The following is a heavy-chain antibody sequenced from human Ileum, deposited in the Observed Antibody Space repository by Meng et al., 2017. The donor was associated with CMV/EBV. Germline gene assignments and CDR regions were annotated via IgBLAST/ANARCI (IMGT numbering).Heavy chain of an antibody. Sequence: GESLKISCAASGFMFRKYVMSWARQAPGKGLEWVSAISGSGGSTYYADSVKGRFTISRDNSKNTLYLQMNSLRAEDTAVYYCAKDLVPAAIGRSEYFQHWGQGTLVTGAS. V-gene: IGHV3-23*01. CDR3: AKDLVPAAIGRSEYFQH. D-gene: IGHD2-2*01. CDR2: ISGSGGST. CDR1: GFMFRKYV. J-gene: IGHJ1*01.